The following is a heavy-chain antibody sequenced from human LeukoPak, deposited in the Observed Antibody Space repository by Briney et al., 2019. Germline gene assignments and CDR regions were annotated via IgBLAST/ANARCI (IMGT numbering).Heavy chain of an antibody. CDR1: GFTFSSYA. CDR3: ANHRYDYGDSFDY. D-gene: IGHD4-17*01. V-gene: IGHV3-23*01. Sequence: GGSLRLSCAASGFTFSSYAMSWVSHAPGKGLEWVSAISGSGGSTNYADSVKGRFTSSRDNSKNTLYMQMNSLRAEDTAVYYCANHRYDYGDSFDYWGQGTLVTVSS. J-gene: IGHJ4*02. CDR2: ISGSGGST.